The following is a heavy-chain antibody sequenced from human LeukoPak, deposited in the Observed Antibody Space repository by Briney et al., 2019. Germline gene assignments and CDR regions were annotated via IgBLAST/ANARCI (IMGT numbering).Heavy chain of an antibody. V-gene: IGHV1-46*01. D-gene: IGHD6-6*01. Sequence: ASVKVSCKASGYTFTSYYMHWVRQAPGQGLEWMGMISPSGGSTSYAQKFQGRVTMTRDTSASTVYMELSSLRSDDTAVYYCAREQVVGTYYFDYWGQGTLVTASS. J-gene: IGHJ4*02. CDR3: AREQVVGTYYFDY. CDR1: GYTFTSYY. CDR2: ISPSGGST.